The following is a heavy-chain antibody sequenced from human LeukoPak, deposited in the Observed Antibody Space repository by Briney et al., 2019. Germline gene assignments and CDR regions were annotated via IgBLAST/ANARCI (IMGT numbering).Heavy chain of an antibody. CDR2: ITGSGGST. D-gene: IGHD1-26*01. CDR1: GFTFSSYA. J-gene: IGHJ4*02. CDR3: AKVQEAYTMGATDFDY. Sequence: PGGSLRLSCAASGFTFSSYAMSWVRQAPGKGLEWVSDITGSGGSTYNADSVKGRFTISRDNSKNTLYLQMNSLRAEDTAVYYCAKVQEAYTMGATDFDYWGQGALVTVSS. V-gene: IGHV3-23*01.